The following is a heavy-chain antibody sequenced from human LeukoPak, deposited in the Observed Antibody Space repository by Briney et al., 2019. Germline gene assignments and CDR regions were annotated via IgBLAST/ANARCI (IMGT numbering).Heavy chain of an antibody. CDR3: ARSGFGSGTVYFYMDV. CDR1: GYTFTGYY. J-gene: IGHJ6*03. CDR2: INPNSGGA. D-gene: IGHD3-10*01. V-gene: IGHV1-2*02. Sequence: GASVKVSCTASGYTFTGYYMHWVRQAPGQGLEWMGWINPNSGGAKYAQKFQGRLTVTRDTSISIANMELSSLRSDDTAVYYCARSGFGSGTVYFYMDVWGRGTTVTVSS.